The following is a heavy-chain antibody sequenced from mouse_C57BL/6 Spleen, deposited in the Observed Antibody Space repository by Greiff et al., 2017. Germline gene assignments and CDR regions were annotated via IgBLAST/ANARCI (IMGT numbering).Heavy chain of an antibody. CDR1: GFTFSSYG. J-gene: IGHJ2*01. V-gene: IGHV5-6*01. CDR3: ARQGSNYYFDY. CDR2: ISSGGSYP. Sequence: EVHLVESGGDLVKPGGSLKLSCAASGFTFSSYGLSWVRQTPDKRLEWVATISSGGSYPYYPASVKGRFTISRDNAKNTLYLQMSSLKSEDTAMYYCARQGSNYYFDYWGQGTTLTVSS. D-gene: IGHD2-5*01.